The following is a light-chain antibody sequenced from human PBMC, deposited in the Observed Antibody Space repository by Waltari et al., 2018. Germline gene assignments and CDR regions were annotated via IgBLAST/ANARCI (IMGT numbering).Light chain of an antibody. V-gene: IGKV1-5*03. Sequence: DIQMTQSPSTLSASVGDRVTITCRASQFITTWLAWYQQKPGRAPKVLIYKAAGLERGVPSRLSGSGYGTEFTLTISSLQPDDFATYYCQQYGASFTFGQGTKLEIK. CDR2: KAA. CDR1: QFITTW. J-gene: IGKJ2*01. CDR3: QQYGASFT.